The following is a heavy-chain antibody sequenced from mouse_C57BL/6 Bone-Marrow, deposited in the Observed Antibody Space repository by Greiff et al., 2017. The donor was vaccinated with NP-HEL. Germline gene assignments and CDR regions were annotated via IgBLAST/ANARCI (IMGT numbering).Heavy chain of an antibody. V-gene: IGHV14-3*01. CDR3: ALWDGYWYFDV. Sequence: EVQLQQSVAELVRPGASVKLSCTASGFNIKNTYMHWVKQRPEKGLEWIGRIDPANGNTKYAPKLQGKATITEDTSSTTAYLQLSSLTSEDTAIYYCALWDGYWYFDVWGTGTTVTVSS. CDR1: GFNIKNTY. J-gene: IGHJ1*03. D-gene: IGHD2-3*01. CDR2: IDPANGNT.